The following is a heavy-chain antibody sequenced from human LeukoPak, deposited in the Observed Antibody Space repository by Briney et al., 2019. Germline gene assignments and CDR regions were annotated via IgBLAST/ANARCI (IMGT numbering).Heavy chain of an antibody. CDR2: IYYSGST. V-gene: IGHV4-31*03. CDR3: AARFGGEEVAFDI. CDR1: GGSISSGGYY. Sequence: SQTLSLTCTVSGGSISSGGYYWSWIRQHPGKGLEWIGYIYYSGSTYCNPSLKSRVTISVDTSKNQFSLKLSSVAAADTAVYYCAARFGGEEVAFDIWGQGTMVTVSS. J-gene: IGHJ3*02. D-gene: IGHD2-21*01.